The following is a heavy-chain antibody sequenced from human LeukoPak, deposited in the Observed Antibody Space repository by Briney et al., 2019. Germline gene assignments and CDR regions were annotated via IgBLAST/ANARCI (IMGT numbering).Heavy chain of an antibody. CDR1: GFTFSSCG. CDR2: IWYDGSNK. J-gene: IGHJ4*02. CDR3: ARGDLYGDYVILN. D-gene: IGHD4-17*01. Sequence: PGGSLRLSCAASGFTFSSCGMHWVCQAPGKGLEWVAVIWYDGSNKYYADSVKGRFTISRGNSKNTLYLQMNSLRAEDAAVYYCARGDLYGDYVILNWGQGTLVTVSS. V-gene: IGHV3-33*01.